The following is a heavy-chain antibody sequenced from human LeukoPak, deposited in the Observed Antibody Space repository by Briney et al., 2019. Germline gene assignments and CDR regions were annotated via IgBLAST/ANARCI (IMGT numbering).Heavy chain of an antibody. Sequence: KPGGSLRLSCRGSGLGFGGDAVSWVRQAPGKGLEWVGFIRDKVSGGTTEYVASVRGRFTISRDDSRSIAYLQMTRLKTEDTAVYYCTINYYNGSLYEDYWGQGTLVTVSS. V-gene: IGHV3-49*04. CDR3: TINYYNGSLYEDY. J-gene: IGHJ4*02. CDR2: IRDKVSGGTT. D-gene: IGHD3-22*01. CDR1: GLGFGGDA.